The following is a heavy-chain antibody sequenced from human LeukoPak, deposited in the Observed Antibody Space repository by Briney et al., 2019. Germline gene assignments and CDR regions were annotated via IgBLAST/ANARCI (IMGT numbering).Heavy chain of an antibody. D-gene: IGHD4-17*01. CDR2: INPDGSGT. CDR3: ARLFGGVTTFDY. J-gene: IGHJ4*02. V-gene: IGHV3-7*01. Sequence: GGSLRLSCAASGLGFSPFWMSWLRQGPGKGLDWVASINPDGSGTSYVDSVEGRFTISRDNAQNSLYLQMNSLSAEDTAVYYCARLFGGVTTFDYWGQGTLVTVSS. CDR1: GLGFSPFW.